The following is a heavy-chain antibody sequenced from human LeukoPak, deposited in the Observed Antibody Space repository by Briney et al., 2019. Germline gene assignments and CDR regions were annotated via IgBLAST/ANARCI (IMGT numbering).Heavy chain of an antibody. Sequence: KPSETLSLTCTVSGDSITNYYWGWIRQPPGKGLEWIAYISYSGRTNYNPSLKSRVTISLDTSKNQFSLNLSSVTAADTAVYYCASHIVTTTAVDYWGQGTLVTVSS. CDR3: ASHIVTTTAVDY. CDR1: GDSITNYY. V-gene: IGHV4-59*08. CDR2: ISYSGRT. J-gene: IGHJ4*02. D-gene: IGHD4-11*01.